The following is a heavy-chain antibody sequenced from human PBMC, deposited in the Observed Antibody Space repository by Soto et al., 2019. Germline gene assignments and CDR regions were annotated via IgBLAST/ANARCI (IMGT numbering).Heavy chain of an antibody. CDR1: GYTFTSYA. Sequence: QVQLVQSGAEVKKPGASVKVSCKASGYTFTSYAMHWVRQAPGQRLEWMGWINAGNGNTKYSQKFQGRVTITRDTSASTAYMELSSLRSEDTAVYYCARGGVRGVTHFDYWGQGTLVTVSS. J-gene: IGHJ4*02. CDR3: ARGGVRGVTHFDY. CDR2: INAGNGNT. V-gene: IGHV1-3*01. D-gene: IGHD3-10*01.